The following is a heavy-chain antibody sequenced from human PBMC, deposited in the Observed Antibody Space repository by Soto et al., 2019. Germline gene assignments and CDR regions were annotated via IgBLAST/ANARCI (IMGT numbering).Heavy chain of an antibody. CDR2: INSDGSTT. D-gene: IGHD1-1*01. CDR1: GLTFSSYW. J-gene: IGHJ4*02. CDR3: ACIKGGT. Sequence: EVQLVESGGGLVQPGGSLRLSCAASGLTFSSYWMHWVRQVPGKGLVWVSRINSDGSTTRYADSVRGRFTVSRDNAKNTLYLQMNSLRADDTAVYYCACIKGGTWGQGTLVTVSS. V-gene: IGHV3-74*01.